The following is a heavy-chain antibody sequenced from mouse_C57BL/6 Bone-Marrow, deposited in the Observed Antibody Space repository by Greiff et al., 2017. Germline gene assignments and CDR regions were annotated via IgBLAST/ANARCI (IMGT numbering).Heavy chain of an antibody. J-gene: IGHJ2*01. V-gene: IGHV5-17*01. Sequence: EVQVVESGGGLVKPGGSLKLSCAASGFTFSDYGMHWVRQAPEKGLEWVAYISSGSSNIYYADTVKGRFTISRDNAKNTLCLQMTGLRSEDTAMYYCAGKYYFDYWGQGTTHTVSS. CDR2: ISSGSSNI. CDR1: GFTFSDYG. CDR3: AGKYYFDY.